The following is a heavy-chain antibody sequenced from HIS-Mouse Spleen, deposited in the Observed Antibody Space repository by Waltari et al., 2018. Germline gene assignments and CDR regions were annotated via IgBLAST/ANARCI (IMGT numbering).Heavy chain of an antibody. CDR1: GFTFSSYG. J-gene: IGHJ3*02. D-gene: IGHD6-13*01. Sequence: QVQLVESGGGVVQPGRSLRLSCAASGFTFSSYGTHWVRQAPGKGLEWVAVISYDGSNKYYADSVKGRFTISRDNSKNTLYLQMNSLRAEDTAVYYCALGEGYSSSWYGAFDIWGQGTMVTVSS. CDR2: ISYDGSNK. CDR3: ALGEGYSSSWYGAFDI. V-gene: IGHV3-30*03.